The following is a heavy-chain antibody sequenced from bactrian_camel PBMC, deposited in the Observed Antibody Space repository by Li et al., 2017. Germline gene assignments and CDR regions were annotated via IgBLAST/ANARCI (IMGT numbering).Heavy chain of an antibody. CDR3: ATDPVGTWDLGRYGY. Sequence: HVQLVESGGGLVQPGGSLRLSCGASGFTFSDAWMYWVRQAPGKGPEWVSAINSGHSTYYADSVKGRFTISRDNAKTTLYLQLNSLKTEDTAVYYCATDPVGTWDLGRYGYWGQGTQVTVS. V-gene: IGHV3S1*01. CDR1: GFTFSDAW. J-gene: IGHJ6*01. D-gene: IGHD5*01. CDR2: INSGHST.